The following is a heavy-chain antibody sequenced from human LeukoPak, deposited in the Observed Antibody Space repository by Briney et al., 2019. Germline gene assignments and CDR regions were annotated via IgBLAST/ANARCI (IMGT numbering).Heavy chain of an antibody. CDR2: IKPDDSHS. V-gene: IGHV5-51*01. CDR1: GYNFTTYF. J-gene: IGHJ4*02. CDR3: ARRSDSGSYSY. Sequence: GESLKISCKGSGYNFTTYFIGWVRQMPGKGLEWVGVIKPDDSHSIYNPSFQGHVTISADKSISTAYLQWSSLKASDTAMYYCARRSDSGSYSYWGQGTLVTVSS. D-gene: IGHD3-10*01.